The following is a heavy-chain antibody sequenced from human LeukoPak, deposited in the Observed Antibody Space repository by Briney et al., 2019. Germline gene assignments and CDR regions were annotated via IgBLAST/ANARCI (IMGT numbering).Heavy chain of an antibody. CDR1: GFTFDDYA. CDR2: ISWNSGSI. V-gene: IGHV3-9*03. Sequence: PGRSLRLSCAASGFTFDDYAMHWVRQAPGKGLEWVSGISWNSGSIGYADSVKGRFTISRDNAKNSLYLQMNSLRAEDMAVYYCARGIGVAGLYFWGQGTLDTVSP. D-gene: IGHD6-19*01. J-gene: IGHJ4*02. CDR3: ARGIGVAGLYF.